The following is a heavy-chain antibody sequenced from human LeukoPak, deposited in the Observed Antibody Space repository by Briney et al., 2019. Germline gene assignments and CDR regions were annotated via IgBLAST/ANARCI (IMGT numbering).Heavy chain of an antibody. D-gene: IGHD3-10*01. CDR2: IYYSGST. J-gene: IGHJ4*02. CDR3: ARLYGSGSYYNY. CDR1: GGSISSYY. V-gene: IGHV4-59*12. Sequence: SETLSLTSTVSGGSISSYYWSWIRQPPGKGLEWIGYIYYSGSTNYNPSLKSRVTISIDTSKNQFSLRLSSVTAADTAMYYCARLYGSGSYYNYWGQGTLVAVSS.